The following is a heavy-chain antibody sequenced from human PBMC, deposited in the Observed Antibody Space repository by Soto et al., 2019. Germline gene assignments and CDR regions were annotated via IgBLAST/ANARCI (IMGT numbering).Heavy chain of an antibody. V-gene: IGHV4-59*08. CDR2: ISYSGST. CDR1: GGSISSYY. J-gene: IGHJ4*02. CDR3: ARHYCSGGGCYSFGY. D-gene: IGHD2-15*01. Sequence: QVQLQESGPGLVKSSETLSLTCTVSGGSISSYYWSWIRQPPGKGLEWIGFISYSGSTNYNPSLKSRVTIPVDTSKNQFSLNLTSVTATDTAVYFCARHYCSGGGCYSFGYWGQGTLVTVSS.